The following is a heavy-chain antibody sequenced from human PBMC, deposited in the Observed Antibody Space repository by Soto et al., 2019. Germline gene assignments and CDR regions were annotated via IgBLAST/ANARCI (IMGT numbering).Heavy chain of an antibody. V-gene: IGHV4-31*03. D-gene: IGHD4-4*01. CDR3: AGEPVT. J-gene: IGHJ4*02. CDR2: IYYKGST. CDR1: VGSISSGGYY. Sequence: QVQLQESGPGLVKPSQTLSLTCTVSVGSISSGGYYWSWIRQHPEKGLEWMGYIYYKGSTYYNPPLNRRVTISVDTSKNQFPLKLSSVAAAATSVYYCAGEPVTWGQGTLVTVSS.